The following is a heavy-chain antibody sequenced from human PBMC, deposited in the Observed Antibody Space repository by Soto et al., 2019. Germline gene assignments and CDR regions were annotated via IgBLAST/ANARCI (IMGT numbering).Heavy chain of an antibody. Sequence: EVHLLESGGGLVQPGGSLRLSCAASELSSSNHAMTWVRQAPGKGLEWGSGISGSDGGAYYADSVKGRFTISSDNSRSTLYLQMNSLRGEDTAVYYCASGGLHGYTNGGLSYFHSWGQGTLVTVSS. CDR3: ASGGLHGYTNGGLSYFHS. D-gene: IGHD5-18*01. V-gene: IGHV3-23*01. CDR2: ISGSDGGA. CDR1: ELSSSNHA. J-gene: IGHJ4*02.